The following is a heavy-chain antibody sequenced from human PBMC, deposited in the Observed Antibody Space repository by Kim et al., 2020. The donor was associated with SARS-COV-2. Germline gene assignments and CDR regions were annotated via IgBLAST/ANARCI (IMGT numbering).Heavy chain of an antibody. Sequence: ASVKVSCKASGYTFTSYGISWVRQAPGQGLEWMGLISACNGNTNYAQKLQGRVTMTTDTSTSTAYMELRSLRSDDTAVYYCARCRDGYNSVYYYYGMDVWGKGTTVTVS. CDR3: ARCRDGYNSVYYYYGMDV. CDR2: ISACNGNT. V-gene: IGHV1-18*01. D-gene: IGHD5-12*01. CDR1: GYTFTSYG. J-gene: IGHJ6*04.